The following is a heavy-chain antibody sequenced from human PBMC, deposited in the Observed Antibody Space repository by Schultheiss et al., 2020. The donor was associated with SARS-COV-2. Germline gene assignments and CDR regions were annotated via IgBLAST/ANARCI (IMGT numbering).Heavy chain of an antibody. V-gene: IGHV1-46*01. J-gene: IGHJ1*01. D-gene: IGHD2-8*02. Sequence: ASVKVSCKASGYTFTSYAMNWVRQAPGQGLEWMGIINPSGGSTSYAQKVQGRVTVTTETSTSQVYMELRSLRSDDTAVYFCARTTWDCTRGACYEHWGQGTLVTVSS. CDR2: INPSGGST. CDR1: GYTFTSYA. CDR3: ARTTWDCTRGACYEH.